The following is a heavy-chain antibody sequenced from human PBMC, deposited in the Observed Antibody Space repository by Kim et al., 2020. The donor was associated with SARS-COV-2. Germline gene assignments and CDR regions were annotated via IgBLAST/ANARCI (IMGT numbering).Heavy chain of an antibody. V-gene: IGHV1-69*01. D-gene: IGHD3-10*01. CDR3: AGDPSQLGAGAFDI. Sequence: AQKFQGRVPITADESTSTACMELSSLRSEDTAVYYCAGDPSQLGAGAFDIWGQGTMVTVSS. J-gene: IGHJ3*02.